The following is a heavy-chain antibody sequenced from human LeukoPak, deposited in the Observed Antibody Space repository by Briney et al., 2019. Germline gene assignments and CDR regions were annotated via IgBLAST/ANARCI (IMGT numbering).Heavy chain of an antibody. J-gene: IGHJ5*02. Sequence: SETLSLTCTVSGVSISSDEYYWSWMRQSPGKGPEWIGCIYYSGTTHYSPSLESRVLISIDTSKSQFSLKLSSVTAADTAVYYCARVDYGSGSYRFDPWGQGTLVTVSS. CDR3: ARVDYGSGSYRFDP. V-gene: IGHV4-30-4*01. CDR1: GVSISSDEYY. D-gene: IGHD3-10*01. CDR2: IYYSGTT.